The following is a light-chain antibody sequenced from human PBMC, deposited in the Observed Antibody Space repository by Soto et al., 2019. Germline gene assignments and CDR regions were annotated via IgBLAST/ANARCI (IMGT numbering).Light chain of an antibody. CDR1: QSLLHTNGINY. J-gene: IGKJ1*01. CDR3: MQALQKPST. CDR2: LGS. V-gene: IGKV2-28*01. Sequence: PLSLPLTPGEPASLSCRASQSLLHTNGINYLHWYLQKPGQSPQLLIYLGSHRASGVPDRFSGSGSGTEYTLRISRVEAEDVGIYYCMQALQKPSTFGQGTKVDI.